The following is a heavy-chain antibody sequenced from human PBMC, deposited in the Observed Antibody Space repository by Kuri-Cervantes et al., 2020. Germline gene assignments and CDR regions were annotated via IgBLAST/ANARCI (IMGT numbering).Heavy chain of an antibody. CDR2: FDPEDGET. J-gene: IGHJ4*02. Sequence: ASVKVSCKVSGYTLTELPMHWVRQAPGKGLEWMGGFDPEDGETIYAQKFQGRVTMTRNTSISTAYMGLSTLRSEDTAVYYCAKRGYSYGELDYWGQGTLVTVSS. CDR1: GYTLTELP. D-gene: IGHD5-18*01. CDR3: AKRGYSYGELDY. V-gene: IGHV1-24*01.